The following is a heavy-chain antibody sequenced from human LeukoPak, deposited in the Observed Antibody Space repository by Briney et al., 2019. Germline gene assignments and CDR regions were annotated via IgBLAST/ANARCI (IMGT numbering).Heavy chain of an antibody. J-gene: IGHJ3*02. CDR3: ASLPTTVTTSGAFDI. V-gene: IGHV1-69*01. CDR2: IIPIFGTA. CDR1: GGTFSSYA. Sequence: SVKVSCKASGGTFSSYAISWVRQAPGQGLEWVGGIIPIFGTANYAQKFQGRVTITADESTSTAYMELSSLRSEDTAVYYCASLPTTVTTSGAFDIWGQGTMVTVSS. D-gene: IGHD4-17*01.